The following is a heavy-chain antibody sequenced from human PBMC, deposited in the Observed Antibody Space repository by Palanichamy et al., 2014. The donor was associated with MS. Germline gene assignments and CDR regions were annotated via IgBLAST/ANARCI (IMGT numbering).Heavy chain of an antibody. CDR1: GFTFSDYE. CDR3: ARESSITVFGVVRSLFDY. J-gene: IGHJ4*01. V-gene: IGHV3-48*03. D-gene: IGHD3-3*01. CDR2: ISSSATTI. Sequence: GEGLVQPGGSLRLSCAASGFTFSDYEMNWVRQAPGKGLEWLSYISSSATTIYYADSVKGRFTVSRDNAKNSLHLQINGLRAEDTALYYCARESSITVFGVVRSLFDYWGQGTLVTVSS.